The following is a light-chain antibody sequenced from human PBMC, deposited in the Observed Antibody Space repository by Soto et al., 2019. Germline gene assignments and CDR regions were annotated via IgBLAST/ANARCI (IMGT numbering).Light chain of an antibody. CDR1: QKIACSS. V-gene: IGKV3-20*01. CDR3: QHYGSSSGWT. Sequence: EVVLTQSPGTLSLXXXXXXXXXXXXXQKIACSSLAWYQQKLGQAAGLLSDGASSRATGIPDRFSGSGSGTDFALTISRLEPEDFAVYYCQHYGSSSGWTFGQGTKVDIK. J-gene: IGKJ1*01. CDR2: GAS.